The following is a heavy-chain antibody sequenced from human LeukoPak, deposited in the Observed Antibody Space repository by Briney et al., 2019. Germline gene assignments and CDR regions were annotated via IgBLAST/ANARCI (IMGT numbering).Heavy chain of an antibody. D-gene: IGHD1-14*01. J-gene: IGHJ4*02. CDR1: GFTVGTNY. CDR3: ARWFCSRTTCYYDF. V-gene: IGHV3-53*01. Sequence: GGSLRLSCAASGFTVGTNYMSWVRQAPGKGLEWVSFIYNTGEIYYADSVRGRFTISRDSSKNTLYLEMQSLRAEDTAVYYCARWFCSRTTCYYDFWGQGTLVTVSS. CDR2: IYNTGEI.